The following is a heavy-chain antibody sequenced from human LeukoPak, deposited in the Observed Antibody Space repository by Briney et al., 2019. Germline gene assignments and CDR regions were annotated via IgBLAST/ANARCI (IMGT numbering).Heavy chain of an antibody. CDR2: INPSGGST. Sequence: ASVKVSCKASGYTFTSYYMHWVRQAPGQGLEWMGIINPSGGSTSYAQKFQGRVTITADKSTSTAYMELSSLRSEDTAVYYCASPIPRGTETSNAFDIWGQGTMVTVSS. V-gene: IGHV1-46*01. CDR3: ASPIPRGTETSNAFDI. CDR1: GYTFTSYY. J-gene: IGHJ3*02. D-gene: IGHD2-2*02.